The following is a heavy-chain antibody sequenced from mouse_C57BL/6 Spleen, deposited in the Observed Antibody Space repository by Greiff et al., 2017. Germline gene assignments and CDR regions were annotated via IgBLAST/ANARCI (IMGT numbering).Heavy chain of an antibody. CDR3: ARCGYDGYRYYFAY. V-gene: IGHV1-82*01. J-gene: IGHJ2*01. D-gene: IGHD2-3*01. Sequence: VQLQQSGPELVKPGASVKISCKASGYAFSSSWMNWVKQRPGKGLEWIGRIYPGDGDTNYNGKFKGKATLTADKSSSTAYMHLSSLTSEDSAVYFCARCGYDGYRYYFAYWGQGTTLTVSS. CDR1: GYAFSSSW. CDR2: IYPGDGDT.